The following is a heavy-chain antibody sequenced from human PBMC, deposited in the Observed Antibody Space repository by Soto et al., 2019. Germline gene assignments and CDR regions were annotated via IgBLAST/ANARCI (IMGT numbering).Heavy chain of an antibody. Sequence: QVQLQESGPGLVQPSQTLSLTCTVSGGSISSGGYYWSWIRQHPGKGLEWIGYIYSRGITYYDPSLKSRVTMSVDMSKNQFSLRLSSVTAADTAVYYCATKPNGLYYFDYWGQGALVTVSS. D-gene: IGHD2-8*01. CDR2: IYSRGIT. CDR1: GGSISSGGYY. CDR3: ATKPNGLYYFDY. V-gene: IGHV4-31*03. J-gene: IGHJ4*02.